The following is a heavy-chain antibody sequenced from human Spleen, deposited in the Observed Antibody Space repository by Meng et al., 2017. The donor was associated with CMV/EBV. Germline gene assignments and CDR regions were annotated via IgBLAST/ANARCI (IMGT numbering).Heavy chain of an antibody. Sequence: GESLKISCAASGFRFSSYEMNWVRQAPGKGLEWVSHISSGGSSIYYADSVKGRFTISRDNAKNSLYLQMNRLRAEDTALYYCARLRGPTPSGNAFDIWGQGTMVTVSS. CDR1: GFRFSSYE. V-gene: IGHV3-48*03. CDR2: ISSGGSSI. D-gene: IGHD1-26*01. J-gene: IGHJ3*02. CDR3: ARLRGPTPSGNAFDI.